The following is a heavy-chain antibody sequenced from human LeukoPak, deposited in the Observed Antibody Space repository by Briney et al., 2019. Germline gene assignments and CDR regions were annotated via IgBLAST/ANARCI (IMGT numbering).Heavy chain of an antibody. Sequence: SVKVSCKASGGTFSSYTISWVRQAPGQGLEWMGRIIPILGIANYTQKFQGRVTITADKSTSTAYMELSSLRSEDTAVYYCAREFRRYCSSTSCNLLDYYYMDVWGKGTTVTVSS. V-gene: IGHV1-69*04. D-gene: IGHD2-2*01. CDR3: AREFRRYCSSTSCNLLDYYYMDV. J-gene: IGHJ6*03. CDR2: IIPILGIA. CDR1: GGTFSSYT.